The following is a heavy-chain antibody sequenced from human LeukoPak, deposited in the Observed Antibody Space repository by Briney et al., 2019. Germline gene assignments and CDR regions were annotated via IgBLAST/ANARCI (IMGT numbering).Heavy chain of an antibody. V-gene: IGHV4-59*01. D-gene: IGHD6-6*01. Sequence: PSETLSLTCTVSGGSISSYYWSWLRQPPGKGLEWIGYIYYSGSTNYNPSLKSRVTISVDTSKNQFSLKLSSVTAADTAVYYCARGEAARPDRYYYYYYMDVWGKGTTVTVSS. CDR2: IYYSGST. J-gene: IGHJ6*03. CDR1: GGSISSYY. CDR3: ARGEAARPDRYYYYYYMDV.